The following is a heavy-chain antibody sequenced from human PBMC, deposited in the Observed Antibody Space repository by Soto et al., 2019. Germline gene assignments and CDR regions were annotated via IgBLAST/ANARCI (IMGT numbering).Heavy chain of an antibody. CDR3: AREVGSIDAFDI. Sequence: LRLSCAASGFTFSSYAMHWVRQAPGKGLEWVAVISYDGSNKYYADSVKGRFTISRDNSKNTLYLQMNSLIAEDTAVYYCAREVGSIDAFDIWGQGTMVTVSS. CDR1: GFTFSSYA. CDR2: ISYDGSNK. J-gene: IGHJ3*02. V-gene: IGHV3-30-3*01.